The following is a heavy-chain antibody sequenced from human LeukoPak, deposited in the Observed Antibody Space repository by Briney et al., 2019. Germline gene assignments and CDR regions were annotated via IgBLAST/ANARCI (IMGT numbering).Heavy chain of an antibody. CDR2: INHSGST. CDR3: ARGQWRFSSSWSYNWFDP. D-gene: IGHD6-13*01. J-gene: IGHJ5*02. V-gene: IGHV4-34*01. CDR1: GGSCRGYY. Sequence: SETLSLTCAVYGGSCRGYYWSWMRQPPGKGLEWIGEINHSGSTNYNPSLKSRVTISVDTSKNQFSLELSSVTAADTAVYYCARGQWRFSSSWSYNWFDPWGQGTLVTVSS.